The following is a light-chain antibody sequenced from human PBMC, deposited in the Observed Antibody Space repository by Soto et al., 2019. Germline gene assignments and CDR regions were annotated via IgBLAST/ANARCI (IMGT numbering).Light chain of an antibody. CDR2: DAS. CDR1: ERISRS. CDR3: QENESWRPWT. V-gene: IGKV3-11*01. Sequence: GLSQSLATVSLYPEHRVTLSCRANERISRSLAWYQQKPGQLPRILIYDASLRATGIPERFSVSVSGTDFTLTIISLQPEYFAVYYFQENESWRPWTLGQGTKVDVK. J-gene: IGKJ1*01.